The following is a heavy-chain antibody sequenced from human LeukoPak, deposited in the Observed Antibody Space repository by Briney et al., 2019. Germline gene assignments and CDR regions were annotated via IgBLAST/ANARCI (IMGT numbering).Heavy chain of an antibody. J-gene: IGHJ4*02. D-gene: IGHD3-3*01. V-gene: IGHV1-2*02. CDR2: INPNSGGT. Sequence: ASVKVSCKASGGTFSSYAISWVRQAPGQGLEWMGWINPNSGGTNYAQKFQGRVTMTRDTSISTAYMELSRLRSDDTAVYYCARVSRRFLKWPLYDYWGQGTLVTVSS. CDR3: ARVSRRFLKWPLYDY. CDR1: GGTFSSYA.